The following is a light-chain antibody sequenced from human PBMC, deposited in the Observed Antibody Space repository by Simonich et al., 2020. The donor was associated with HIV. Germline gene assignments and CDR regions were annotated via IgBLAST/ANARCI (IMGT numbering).Light chain of an antibody. Sequence: DIQMTQSPSSLSASVGDRVTITCRASQSISSYLNWYPQKTGKAPKLLIYAASSLQRGVPSRFSGSGSGTDFTLTISSLQPEDFATYYCQQSYSTPPYTFGQGTKLEIK. V-gene: IGKV1-39*01. CDR1: QSISSY. CDR2: AAS. CDR3: QQSYSTPPYT. J-gene: IGKJ2*01.